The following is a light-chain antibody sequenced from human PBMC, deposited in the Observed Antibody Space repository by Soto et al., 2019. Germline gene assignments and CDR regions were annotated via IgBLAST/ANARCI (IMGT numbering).Light chain of an antibody. V-gene: IGKV3-20*01. CDR1: QSVRSSY. CDR3: QQYGNSIT. Sequence: EIVLTQSPGIVSLSPGERATLSCRASQSVRSSYLAWYQQKFGQAPRLLIYGTYIRAAGSPDRFSGSGSGADFTLTISRLESEDFGLYYCQQYGNSITFGGGTKVEIK. J-gene: IGKJ4*01. CDR2: GTY.